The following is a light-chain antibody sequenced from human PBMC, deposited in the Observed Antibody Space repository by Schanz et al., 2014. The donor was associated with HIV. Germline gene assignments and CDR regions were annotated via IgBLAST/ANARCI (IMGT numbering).Light chain of an antibody. CDR3: SSYAATSNVL. J-gene: IGLJ3*02. CDR2: AVN. Sequence: QSALTQPASVSGSPGQSITISCTGASSDIGVSWYQQYPGNAPRLIIYAVNRRTSGVPDRFSGAKSGNTAFLLVSGLQDEDEADYYCSSYAATSNVLFGGGTKLTVL. CDR1: SSDIG. V-gene: IGLV2-8*01.